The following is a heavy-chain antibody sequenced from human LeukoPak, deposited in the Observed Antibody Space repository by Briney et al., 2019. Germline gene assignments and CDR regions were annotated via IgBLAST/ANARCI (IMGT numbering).Heavy chain of an antibody. Sequence: GGSLRLSCAASGFTFSTYNMNWVRQAPGKGLEWVSSISSSSNYIYYADSVKGRFTISRDNSKNTLYLQMNSLRAEDTAVYYCANSRYGDCFDYWGRGTLVTVSS. CDR2: ISSSSNYI. V-gene: IGHV3-21*01. CDR1: GFTFSTYN. J-gene: IGHJ4*02. CDR3: ANSRYGDCFDY. D-gene: IGHD4-17*01.